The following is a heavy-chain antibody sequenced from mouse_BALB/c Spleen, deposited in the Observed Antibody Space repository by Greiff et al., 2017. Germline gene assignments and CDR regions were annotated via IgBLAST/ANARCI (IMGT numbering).Heavy chain of an antibody. Sequence: VQLQQSGAELVRPGASVTLSCKASGYTFTDYEMHWVKQTPVHGLEWIGAIDPETGGTAYNQKFKGKATLTADKSSSTAYMELRSLTSEDSAVYYCTNTVGYAMDYWGQGTSVTVSS. V-gene: IGHV1-15*01. CDR2: IDPETGGT. CDR1: GYTFTDYE. CDR3: TNTVGYAMDY. D-gene: IGHD1-1*01. J-gene: IGHJ4*01.